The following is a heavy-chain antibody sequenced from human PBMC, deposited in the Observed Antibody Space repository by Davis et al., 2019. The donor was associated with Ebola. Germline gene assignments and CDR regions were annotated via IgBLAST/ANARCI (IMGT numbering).Heavy chain of an antibody. J-gene: IGHJ4*02. Sequence: ASVKVSCKASGYTFTSYGISWVRQAPGQGLEWMGWISAYNGNTNYAQKFQGRVTITADESTSTAYMELSSLRSEDTAVYYCARDVGSSWYHFDYWGQGTLVTVSS. CDR2: ISAYNGNT. D-gene: IGHD6-13*01. V-gene: IGHV1-18*01. CDR1: GYTFTSYG. CDR3: ARDVGSSWYHFDY.